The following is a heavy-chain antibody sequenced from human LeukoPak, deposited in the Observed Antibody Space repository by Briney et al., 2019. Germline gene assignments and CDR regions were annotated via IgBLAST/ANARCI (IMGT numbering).Heavy chain of an antibody. CDR2: IKQDGSEK. CDR1: GFSLSNYW. J-gene: IGHJ4*02. V-gene: IGHV3-7*01. D-gene: IGHD3-3*01. Sequence: GGSLRLSCAASGFSLSNYWMNWVRQAPGKGLEWVANIKQDGSEKYYVDSVKGRFTISTDNAKNSLYLQMNSLRAEDTAVYYCARETMYDFWSGLYYFDYWGQGTLVTVSS. CDR3: ARETMYDFWSGLYYFDY.